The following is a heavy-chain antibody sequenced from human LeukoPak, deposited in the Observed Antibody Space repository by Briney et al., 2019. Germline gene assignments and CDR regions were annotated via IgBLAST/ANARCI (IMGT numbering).Heavy chain of an antibody. V-gene: IGHV1-18*01. Sequence: ASVKVSCKASGYTFTSYGISWVRQAPGQGLEWMGWISAYNGNTNYAQKLQGRVTMTTDTSTSTAYMELRSLRSEDTAVYYCASDYYHVERAFDIWGQGTMVTVSS. D-gene: IGHD3-10*01. CDR2: ISAYNGNT. CDR1: GYTFTSYG. CDR3: ASDYYHVERAFDI. J-gene: IGHJ3*02.